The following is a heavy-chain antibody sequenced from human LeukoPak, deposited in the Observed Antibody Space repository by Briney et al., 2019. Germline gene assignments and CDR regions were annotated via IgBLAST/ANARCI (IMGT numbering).Heavy chain of an antibody. D-gene: IGHD5/OR15-5a*01. CDR3: GKGPGYSFYDNLPHH. J-gene: IGHJ5*02. CDR2: ISDDGIKI. Sequence: GGSLRLSCAASGFRFSSYGMHWVRQAPGKGLEWVAVISDDGIKIYYGDSVKGRFTISIDNSKNTLNLQMDSLRADDTAVYYCGKGPGYSFYDNLPHHWGQGTLVTVSS. CDR1: GFRFSSYG. V-gene: IGHV3-30*18.